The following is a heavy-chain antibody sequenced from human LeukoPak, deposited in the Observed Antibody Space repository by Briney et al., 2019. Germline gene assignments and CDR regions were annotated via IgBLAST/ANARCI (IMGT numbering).Heavy chain of an antibody. CDR2: ISAYNGNT. Sequence: ASVKVSCKASGYTFTSYGISWVRQAPGQGLEWVGWISAYNGNTDYAQKVQGRVTMTTDTSTSTAYMELRSLRSDDTAVYYCARLTTVTPPGDYWGQGTLVTVSS. V-gene: IGHV1-18*01. CDR1: GYTFTSYG. J-gene: IGHJ4*02. D-gene: IGHD4-17*01. CDR3: ARLTTVTPPGDY.